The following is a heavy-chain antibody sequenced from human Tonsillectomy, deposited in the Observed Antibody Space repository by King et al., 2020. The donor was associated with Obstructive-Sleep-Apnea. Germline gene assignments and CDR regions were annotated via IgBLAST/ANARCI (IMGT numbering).Heavy chain of an antibody. CDR1: GFTFRSYG. J-gene: IGHJ5*02. CDR3: AGVNQEGNWFDP. V-gene: IGHV3-33*01. CDR2: IWYDGSKK. D-gene: IGHD1-14*01. Sequence: VQLVESGGGVVQPGRSLNLSCAASGFTFRSYGMHWVRQAPGKGLEWVAVIWYDGSKKYYADSVKGRFTISRDNSKDTLFLQMNSLTAEDTGIYYCAGVNQEGNWFDPWGQGTLVTVSS.